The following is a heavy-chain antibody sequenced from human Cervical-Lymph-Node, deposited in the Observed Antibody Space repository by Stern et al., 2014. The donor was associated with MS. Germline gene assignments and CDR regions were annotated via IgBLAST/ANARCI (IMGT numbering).Heavy chain of an antibody. D-gene: IGHD1-26*01. CDR2: INPSGGST. CDR1: GYTFSSYY. J-gene: IGHJ3*02. V-gene: IGHV1-46*01. CDR3: ARSGSYSDAFDI. Sequence: VQLVESGAEVKKPGASVKVSCKASGYTFSSYYMHWVRQAPGQGLEWMGIINPSGGSTRYAQKFQGRVTMPRDTSTSTVYMELSSQRSDDTAVYYCARSGSYSDAFDIWGQGTMVTVSS.